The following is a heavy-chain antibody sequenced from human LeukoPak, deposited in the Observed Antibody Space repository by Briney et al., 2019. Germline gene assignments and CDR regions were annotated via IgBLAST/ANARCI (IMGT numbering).Heavy chain of an antibody. CDR3: AREVPYKSSGYAPRGRYYYYYMDV. V-gene: IGHV4-34*01. D-gene: IGHD3-22*01. J-gene: IGHJ6*03. CDR1: GGSFSGYY. Sequence: SETLSLTCAVYGGSFSGYYWSWIRQPPGKGLEWIGKINHSGSTNYNPSLKSRVTISVDTSKNQFSLKLSSVTAADTAVYYCAREVPYKSSGYAPRGRYYYYYMDVWGKGTTVTVSS. CDR2: INHSGST.